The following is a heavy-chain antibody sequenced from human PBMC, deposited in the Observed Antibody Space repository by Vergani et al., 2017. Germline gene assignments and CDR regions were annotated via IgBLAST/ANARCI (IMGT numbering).Heavy chain of an antibody. Sequence: QVHLVESGGGVVQPGGSLRLSCAASGFTFSSYGMHWVRQAPGKGLEWVSTINIGGRTSYADSVKGRLTLTRDDAKNTLHRQMNSLRPEDTAVYYCARGMTTETTDLDGFDIWGQGTMVGVSS. J-gene: IGHJ3*02. CDR3: ARGMTTETTDLDGFDI. CDR1: GFTFSSYG. CDR2: INIGGRT. V-gene: IGHV3-NL1*01. D-gene: IGHD4-17*01.